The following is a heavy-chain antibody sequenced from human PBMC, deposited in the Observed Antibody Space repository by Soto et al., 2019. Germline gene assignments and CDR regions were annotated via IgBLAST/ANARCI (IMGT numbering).Heavy chain of an antibody. CDR1: GYSFTSYW. CDR2: IYPGDSDT. D-gene: IGHD6-13*01. CDR3: ARSAASGKYYYGVAV. Sequence: GESLKISCKGSGYSFTSYWIGWVRQMPGKGLEWMGIIYPGDSDTRYSPSFQGQVTISADKSITTAYLQWSSLKASDTAMYYCARSAASGKYYYGVAVRGQGTTVPVSS. V-gene: IGHV5-51*01. J-gene: IGHJ6*02.